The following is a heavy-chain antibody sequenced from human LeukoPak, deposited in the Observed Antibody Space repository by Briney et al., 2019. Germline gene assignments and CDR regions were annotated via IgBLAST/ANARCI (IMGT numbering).Heavy chain of an antibody. CDR1: GGSISSSSYY. V-gene: IGHV4-39*01. Sequence: SETLSLTCTVSGGSISSSSYYWGWIRQPPGKGLEWIGSIYYSGSTYYNPSLKSRVTISVDTSKNQFSLKLSSVTAADMAVYYCARGPVERYYYDSSGYYPDYWGQGTLVTVSS. D-gene: IGHD3-22*01. CDR3: ARGPVERYYYDSSGYYPDY. CDR2: IYYSGST. J-gene: IGHJ4*02.